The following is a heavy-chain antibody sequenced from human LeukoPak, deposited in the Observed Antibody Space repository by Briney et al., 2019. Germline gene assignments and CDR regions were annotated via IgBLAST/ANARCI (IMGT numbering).Heavy chain of an antibody. J-gene: IGHJ4*02. D-gene: IGHD3-3*01. Sequence: GASVKVSCKASGYTFTSYYMHWVRQAPGQGLEWMGIINPSGGSTSYAQKFQGRVTMTRDTSTSTVYMELSSLRSEDTAVYYCARAYDFWSGTPPPFFDYWGQGTLVTVSS. CDR2: INPSGGST. CDR3: ARAYDFWSGTPPPFFDY. V-gene: IGHV1-46*01. CDR1: GYTFTSYY.